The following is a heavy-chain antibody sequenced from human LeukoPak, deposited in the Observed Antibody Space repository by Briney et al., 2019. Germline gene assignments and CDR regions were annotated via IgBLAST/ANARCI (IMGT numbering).Heavy chain of an antibody. J-gene: IGHJ4*02. D-gene: IGHD4-23*01. CDR2: MFFTGDT. CDR3: AKEGNDYGANSIDY. CDR1: GGSISSHY. V-gene: IGHV4-59*11. Sequence: SEALSLTCTVSGGSISSHYWAWLREPPGKGLEWIGWMFFTGDTNYNPSLKSRVTVSVDHSKNQFSLKLTSVTAADTAVYYCAKEGNDYGANSIDYWGQGTLVTVSS.